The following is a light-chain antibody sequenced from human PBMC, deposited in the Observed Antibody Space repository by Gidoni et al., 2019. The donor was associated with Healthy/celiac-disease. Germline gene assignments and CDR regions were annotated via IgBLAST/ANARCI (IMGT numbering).Light chain of an antibody. J-gene: IGKJ1*01. CDR1: QGMSNY. CDR3: QKYNSSPLT. Sequence: DSQRTQSPSSLSASVGDRVTITCRASQGMSNYLAWYQQKPGKVPKLLIYAASTLQSGVPSRFSGSGSGTDFTLTISSLQPEDFATYYCQKYNSSPLTFGQGTKVEIK. CDR2: AAS. V-gene: IGKV1-27*01.